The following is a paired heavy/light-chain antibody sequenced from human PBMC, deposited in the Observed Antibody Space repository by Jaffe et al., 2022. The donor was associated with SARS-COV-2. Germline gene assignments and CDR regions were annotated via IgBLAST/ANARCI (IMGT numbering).Heavy chain of an antibody. D-gene: IGHD4-4*01. CDR1: GGSISSGSYY. Sequence: QVQLQESGPGLVKPSQTLSLTCTVSGGSISSGSYYWSWIRQPAGKGLEYIGRVYPTGSTSYNPSLRSRVTISVDTSKNQFSLKLSSVTAADTAVYYCARDPLDNYNAVDVWGQGTTVIVSS. CDR3: ARDPLDNYNAVDV. J-gene: IGHJ6*02. CDR2: VYPTGST. V-gene: IGHV4-61*02.
Light chain of an antibody. CDR3: VAWDESLNGRV. V-gene: IGLV1-44*01. J-gene: IGLJ2*01. CDR2: SNS. Sequence: QSVLTQPPSASGTPGQRVTISCSGTSSNIGRNTVNWYQQLPGTTPKLLIYSNSQRPSGVPDRFSGSKSGTSASLAISGLQSEDEADYYCVAWDESLNGRVFGGGTKLTVL. CDR1: SSNIGRNT.